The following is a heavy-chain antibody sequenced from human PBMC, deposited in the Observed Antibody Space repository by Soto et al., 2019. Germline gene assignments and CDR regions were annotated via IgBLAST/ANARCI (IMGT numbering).Heavy chain of an antibody. CDR1: GFTFSSYG. J-gene: IGHJ6*02. CDR3: ARDRGAAAPYYYYGMDV. D-gene: IGHD6-13*01. V-gene: IGHV3-33*01. CDR2: IWYDGSNK. Sequence: GGSLRLSCAASGFTFSSYGMHWVRQAPGKGLEWVAVIWYDGSNKYYADSAKGRFTISRDNSKNTLYLQMNSLRAEDTAVYYCARDRGAAAPYYYYGMDVWGQGTTVTVSS.